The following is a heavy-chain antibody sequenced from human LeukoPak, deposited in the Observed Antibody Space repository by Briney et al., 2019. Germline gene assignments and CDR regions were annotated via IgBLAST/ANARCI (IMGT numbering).Heavy chain of an antibody. CDR2: IIHIFGTT. Sequence: ASVKVSCKASGGTFNNYAISWVRQAPGQGLEWMGGIIHIFGTTIYAQKFQDRVTITADESTRTAWMELSSLTSEDTAVYYCAISSSGYTYGYVSGWFDPWGQGTLVTVSS. CDR3: AISSSGYTYGYVSGWFDP. CDR1: GGTFNNYA. D-gene: IGHD5-18*01. J-gene: IGHJ5*02. V-gene: IGHV1-69*13.